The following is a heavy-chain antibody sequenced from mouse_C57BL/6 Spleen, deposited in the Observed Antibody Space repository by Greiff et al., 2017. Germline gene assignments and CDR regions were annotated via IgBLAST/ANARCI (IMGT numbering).Heavy chain of an antibody. D-gene: IGHD2-1*01. CDR1: GYTFTSYW. J-gene: IGHJ2*01. Sequence: VQLQQPGAELVMPGASVKLSCKASGYTFTSYWMHWVKQRPGQGLEWIGEIDPSDSYNNYNQKFKGKSTLTVDKSSSTAYMQLSSLTSEDSAVYYCARSLYYGNVDYWGQGTTLTVSS. CDR3: ARSLYYGNVDY. V-gene: IGHV1-69*01. CDR2: IDPSDSYN.